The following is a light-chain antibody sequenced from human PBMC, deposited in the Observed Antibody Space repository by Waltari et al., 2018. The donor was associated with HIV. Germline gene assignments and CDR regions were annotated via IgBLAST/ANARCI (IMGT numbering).Light chain of an antibody. CDR1: SGHNTYA. V-gene: IGLV4-69*01. J-gene: IGLJ3*02. CDR3: QTWDTGPWV. Sequence: QLILTQSPSASASLGASVKLTCTLSSGHNTYAIAWHQPQPEKGPRFLMKLNSDGSHNKGDGIPDRFSGSSSGAERYLTISSLQSEDEAHYYCQTWDTGPWVFGGGTKLTVL. CDR2: LNSDGSH.